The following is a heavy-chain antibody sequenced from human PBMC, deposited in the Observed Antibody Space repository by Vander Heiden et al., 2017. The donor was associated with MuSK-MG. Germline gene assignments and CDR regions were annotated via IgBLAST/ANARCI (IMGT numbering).Heavy chain of an antibody. J-gene: IGHJ5*02. CDR2: IYYSGST. D-gene: IGHD3-22*01. V-gene: IGHV4-59*01. CDR3: ARGAPYYYDSS. CDR1: GGSISSYY. Sequence: QVQLQESGPGLVKPSETLSLTCPVSGGSISSYYWSWIRQPPGKGLEWIGYIYYSGSTNYNPSLKSRVTISVDTSKNQFSLKLSSVTAADTAVYYCARGAPYYYDSSWGQGTLVTVSS.